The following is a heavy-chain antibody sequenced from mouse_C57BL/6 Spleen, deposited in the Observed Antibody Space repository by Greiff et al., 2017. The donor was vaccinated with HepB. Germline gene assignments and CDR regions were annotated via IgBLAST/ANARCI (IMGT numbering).Heavy chain of an antibody. CDR1: GFTFSDYG. D-gene: IGHD2-5*01. Sequence: EVKLVESGGGLVKPGGSLKLSCAASGFTFSDYGMHWVRQAPEKGLEWVAYISSGSSTIYYADTVKGRFTISRDNAKNTLFLPMTSLRSEDTAMYYCARGRYSNLDYWGQGTTLTVSS. CDR3: ARGRYSNLDY. CDR2: ISSGSSTI. V-gene: IGHV5-17*01. J-gene: IGHJ2*01.